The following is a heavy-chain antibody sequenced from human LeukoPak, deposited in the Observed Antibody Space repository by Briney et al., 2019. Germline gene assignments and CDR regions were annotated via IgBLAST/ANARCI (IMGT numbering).Heavy chain of an antibody. CDR1: GFTFTTYW. V-gene: IGHV3-7*03. CDR3: AKNVGSGYTYGSYAFDI. J-gene: IGHJ3*02. D-gene: IGHD5-18*01. Sequence: GGSLRLSCAASGFTFTTYWMSWVRQAPGKGLEWVAHIKQDRSEKYYVDSVKGRFTIARDNSKNTLDLQMNSLRAEDTAVYYCAKNVGSGYTYGSYAFDIWGQGTMVTVSS. CDR2: IKQDRSEK.